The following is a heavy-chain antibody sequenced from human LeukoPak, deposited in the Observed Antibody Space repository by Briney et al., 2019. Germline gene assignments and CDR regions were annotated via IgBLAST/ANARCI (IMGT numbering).Heavy chain of an antibody. Sequence: GGSLRLSCAASGFTFSSYEMNWVRQAPGKGLEWVSAISGSGGSTYYADSVKGRFTISRDNSKNTLYLQMNSLRAEDTAVYYCADLNGRMDVWGQGTTVTVSS. D-gene: IGHD2-8*01. CDR3: ADLNGRMDV. J-gene: IGHJ6*02. CDR2: ISGSGGST. V-gene: IGHV3-23*01. CDR1: GFTFSSYE.